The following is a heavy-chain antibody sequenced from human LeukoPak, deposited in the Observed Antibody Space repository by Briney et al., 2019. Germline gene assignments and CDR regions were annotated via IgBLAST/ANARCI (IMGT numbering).Heavy chain of an antibody. D-gene: IGHD2-8*01. CDR1: GYSFSYYY. Sequence: ASVKVSCKASGYSFSYYYMHWVRQAPGQGLEWMGWMKPTSGGTNYAQKFQGRVTMTRDTSITTAYMELSRLRSDDTAVYYCARALSDCSKGVCYSLDDWVPYGMDVWGQGTTVTVSS. CDR3: ARALSDCSKGVCYSLDDWVPYGMDV. CDR2: MKPTSGGT. V-gene: IGHV1-2*02. J-gene: IGHJ6*02.